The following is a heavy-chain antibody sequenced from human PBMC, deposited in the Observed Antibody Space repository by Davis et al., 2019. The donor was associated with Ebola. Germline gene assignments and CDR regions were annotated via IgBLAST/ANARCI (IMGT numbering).Heavy chain of an antibody. J-gene: IGHJ5*02. CDR3: ARDRGWFDP. V-gene: IGHV3-74*01. D-gene: IGHD1-26*01. CDR1: GFTFSSYW. Sequence: HTGGSLRLSCAASGFTFSSYWMHWVRQAPGKVLVWVSRIDSDGSSTSYADSVKGRFTISRDNAKNTLYLQMNSLRAEDTAVYYCARDRGWFDPWGQGTLVTVSS. CDR2: IDSDGSST.